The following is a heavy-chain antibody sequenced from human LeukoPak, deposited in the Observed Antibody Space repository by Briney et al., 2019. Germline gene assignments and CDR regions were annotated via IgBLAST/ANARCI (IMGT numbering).Heavy chain of an antibody. D-gene: IGHD3-16*01. Sequence: SETLSLTCTVSGDSLTGYYWGWIRQPPGKGLEWIGNIYYTGNTYYNPSLKSRVTISLDTSKNQFSLKVISMTAADTAVYYCARVIYDYAREAYYYYYMDVWGKGTTVTISS. J-gene: IGHJ6*03. CDR1: GDSLTGYY. CDR3: ARVIYDYAREAYYYYYMDV. CDR2: IYYTGNT. V-gene: IGHV4-39*07.